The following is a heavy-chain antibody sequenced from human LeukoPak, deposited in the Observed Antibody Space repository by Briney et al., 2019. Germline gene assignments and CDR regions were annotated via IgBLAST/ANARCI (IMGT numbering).Heavy chain of an antibody. CDR3: ARHAHVLRYFDWLLRRHQNWFDP. CDR2: INHSGST. D-gene: IGHD3-9*01. Sequence: KPSETLSLTCAVYGVSFSGYYWSWIRQPPGKGLEWIGEINHSGSTNYNPSLKSRVTISVDTSKNQFSLKLSSVTAADTAVYYCARHAHVLRYFDWLLRRHQNWFDPWGQGTLVTVSS. J-gene: IGHJ5*02. CDR1: GVSFSGYY. V-gene: IGHV4-34*01.